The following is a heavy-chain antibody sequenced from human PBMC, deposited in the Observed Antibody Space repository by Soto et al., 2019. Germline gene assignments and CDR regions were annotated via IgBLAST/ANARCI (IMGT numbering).Heavy chain of an antibody. Sequence: QVQLVQSGAEVKKPGSSVKVSCKASGGTFSSYAISWVRQAPGQGLEWMGGIIPIFGTANYAQKFQGRVTITGDKPTSTAYRGLSSLSSEDTAVYYWAPSLGGGNPGGFDYWGQGPLVTVSS. D-gene: IGHD2-15*01. V-gene: IGHV1-69*06. CDR3: APSLGGGNPGGFDY. CDR1: GGTFSSYA. J-gene: IGHJ4*02. CDR2: IIPIFGTA.